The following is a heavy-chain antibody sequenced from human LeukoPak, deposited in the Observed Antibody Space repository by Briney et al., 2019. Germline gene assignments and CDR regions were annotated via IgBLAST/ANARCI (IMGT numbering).Heavy chain of an antibody. D-gene: IGHD2-2*01. CDR1: GFTLSSYS. V-gene: IGHV3-21*01. CDR3: ARGRDIVVVPAAIGY. CDR2: ISSSSSYI. Sequence: GGSLRLSCAASGFTLSSYSMNWVRQAPGKGLEWVSSISSSSSYIYYADSVKGRFTISRDNAKNSLYLQMNSLRAEDTAVYYCARGRDIVVVPAAIGYWGQGTLVTVSS. J-gene: IGHJ4*02.